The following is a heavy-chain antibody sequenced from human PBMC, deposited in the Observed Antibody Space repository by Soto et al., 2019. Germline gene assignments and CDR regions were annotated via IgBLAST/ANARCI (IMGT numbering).Heavy chain of an antibody. Sequence: QVQLQESGPGLVKPSQTLSLTCTVSGGSISSGGYYWSWIRQHPGKGLEWIGYLYYSGSTYYNPSLKSRVTISVETSKNQCSLKLSAVTAADTAVYYCAASCVGCGGFNYYGMDVWGQGTTVTVSS. D-gene: IGHD2-21*01. CDR1: GGSISSGGYY. J-gene: IGHJ6*02. CDR3: AASCVGCGGFNYYGMDV. CDR2: LYYSGST. V-gene: IGHV4-31*03.